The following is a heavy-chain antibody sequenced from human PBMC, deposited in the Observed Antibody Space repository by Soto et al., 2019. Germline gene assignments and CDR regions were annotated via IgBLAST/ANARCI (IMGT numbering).Heavy chain of an antibody. CDR3: ARSIGWRAFNFDS. V-gene: IGHV3-9*01. J-gene: IGHJ4*02. CDR2: ISWNSANL. CDR1: GFTFNDFS. Sequence: GGSLRLSCAASGFTFNDFSMHWVRQTPGKGLEWVSGISWNSANLGYADSVKGRFTISRDNAKNSLYLQMDSLRPEDTALYYCARSIGWRAFNFDSWSQGTLVTVSS. D-gene: IGHD3-16*02.